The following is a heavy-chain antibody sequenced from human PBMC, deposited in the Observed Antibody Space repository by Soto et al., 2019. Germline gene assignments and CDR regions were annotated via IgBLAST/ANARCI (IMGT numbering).Heavy chain of an antibody. CDR2: ISPYTGDT. CDR1: GYTFNRHG. J-gene: IGHJ6*02. Sequence: ASVKVSCKGSGYTFNRHGISWVRQAPGQGLEWMGWISPYTGDTKYVQNFQGRVTMTTDTSTSTAYMELRSLRTDDTAVYYCAADTSGSTSDYYYYYGMDVWGQGTTVTVS. D-gene: IGHD6-19*01. V-gene: IGHV1-18*01. CDR3: AADTSGSTSDYYYYYGMDV.